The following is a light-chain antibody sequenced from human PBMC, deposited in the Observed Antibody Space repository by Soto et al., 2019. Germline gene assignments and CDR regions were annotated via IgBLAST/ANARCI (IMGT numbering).Light chain of an antibody. J-gene: IGKJ5*01. CDR1: QGLKF. V-gene: IGKV1-12*01. Sequence: DIQMTQSPSSVSASVGDTVTITCRASQGLKFLAWYQQKPGKAPRLLIYEATNLQSGVPPRLSGSGSGTDFTLTIGSLQPEDFATYFCQQANSFPITFGQGTRLEIK. CDR2: EAT. CDR3: QQANSFPIT.